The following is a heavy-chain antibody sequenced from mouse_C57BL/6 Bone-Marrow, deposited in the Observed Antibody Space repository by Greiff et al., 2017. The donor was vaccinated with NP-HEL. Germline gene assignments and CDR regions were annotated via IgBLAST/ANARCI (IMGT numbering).Heavy chain of an antibody. D-gene: IGHD2-4*01. J-gene: IGHJ4*01. V-gene: IGHV5-17*01. CDR2: ISSGSSTI. CDR3: ASLYDYDPYYAMDY. Sequence: VQLKESGGGLVKPGGSLKLSCAASGFTFSDYGMHWVRQAPEKGLEWVAYISSGSSTIYYADTVKGRFTISRDNAKNTLFLQMTSLRSEDTAMYYCASLYDYDPYYAMDYWGQGTSVTVSS. CDR1: GFTFSDYG.